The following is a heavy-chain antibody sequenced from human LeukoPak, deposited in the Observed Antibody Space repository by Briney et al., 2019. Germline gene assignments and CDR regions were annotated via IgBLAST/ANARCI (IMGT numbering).Heavy chain of an antibody. CDR3: ARDGVLGIAARSWFDF. D-gene: IGHD6-6*01. J-gene: IGHJ4*02. V-gene: IGHV1-18*01. Sequence: ASVKVSCKASGYTFTTYGISWVRQAPGQGLEWMGWISPYNGNTNYAQKLQGRVTMTTDTSTSTAYMELRSLRSDDTAVYYCARDGVLGIAARSWFDFWGQGTLVTVSS. CDR1: GYTFTTYG. CDR2: ISPYNGNT.